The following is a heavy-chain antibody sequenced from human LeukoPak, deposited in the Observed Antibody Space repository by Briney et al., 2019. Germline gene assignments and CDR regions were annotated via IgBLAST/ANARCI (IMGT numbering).Heavy chain of an antibody. CDR3: ASGYPYYFDY. D-gene: IGHD3-22*01. Sequence: SETLSLTCTVSGGSISSSSYYWGWIRQPPGEGLEWIGRIYYSGSTYYNPSLKSRVTISVDTSKNQFSLKLSSVTAADTAVYYCASGYPYYFDYWGQGTLVTVSS. J-gene: IGHJ4*02. V-gene: IGHV4-39*07. CDR1: GGSISSSSYY. CDR2: IYYSGST.